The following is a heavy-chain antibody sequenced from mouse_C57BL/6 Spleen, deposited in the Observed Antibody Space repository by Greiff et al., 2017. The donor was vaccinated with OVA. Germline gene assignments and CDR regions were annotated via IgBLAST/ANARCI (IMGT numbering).Heavy chain of an antibody. CDR1: GYSITSGYY. V-gene: IGHV3-6*01. Sequence: ESGPGLVKPSQSLSLTCSVTGYSITSGYYWNWIRQFPGNKLEWMGYISYDGSNNYNPSLKNRISITRDTSKNQFFLNLNSVTTEDTDTYYCARGVTPWYFDVWGTGTTVTVSS. CDR3: ARGVTPWYFDV. CDR2: ISYDGSN. J-gene: IGHJ1*03. D-gene: IGHD2-2*01.